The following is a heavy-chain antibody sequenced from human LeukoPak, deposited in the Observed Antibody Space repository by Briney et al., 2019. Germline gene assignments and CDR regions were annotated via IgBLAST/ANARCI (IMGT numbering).Heavy chain of an antibody. V-gene: IGHV3-7*04. CDR1: GFTFSSYW. CDR2: IKQDGSEK. Sequence: GGSLRLSCAASGFTFSSYWMSWVRQAPGKGLEWVANIKQDGSEKYYVDSVKGRFTISRVNAKNSLYLQMNSLRAEDTAVYYCARANRYSSSWYWFDYWGQGTLVTVSS. CDR3: ARANRYSSSWYWFDY. D-gene: IGHD6-13*01. J-gene: IGHJ4*02.